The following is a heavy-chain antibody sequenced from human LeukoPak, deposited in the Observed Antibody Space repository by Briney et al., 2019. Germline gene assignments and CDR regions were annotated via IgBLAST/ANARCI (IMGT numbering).Heavy chain of an antibody. CDR3: VRRSPGGYDGCEYFDY. CDR1: GVPIRSTNYY. V-gene: IGHV4-39*01. Sequence: SETLSLTCTVSGVPIRSTNYYWGWIRQPPGKGLEWIGTFDYRGSTYYNPSLKSRVSISADRTKNQYSLKLTSMTAADTAVYFCVRRSPGGYDGCEYFDYWGQGTLVAVSS. J-gene: IGHJ4*02. CDR2: FDYRGST. D-gene: IGHD3-16*01.